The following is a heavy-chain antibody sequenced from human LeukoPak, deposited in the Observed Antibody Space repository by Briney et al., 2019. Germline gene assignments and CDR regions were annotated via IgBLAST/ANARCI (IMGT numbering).Heavy chain of an antibody. V-gene: IGHV4-30-2*01. D-gene: IGHD6-13*01. J-gene: IGHJ4*02. CDR1: GGSISSSGFY. CDR2: IYYSGST. Sequence: SETLSLTCTVSGGSISSSGFYWSWIRQPPGKALEWIGYIYYSGSTYYNPSLQSRVTISGERSKNQFSLKLSSVTAADTAVYYCARAPTSWYFDYWGQGTPVTVSS. CDR3: ARAPTSWYFDY.